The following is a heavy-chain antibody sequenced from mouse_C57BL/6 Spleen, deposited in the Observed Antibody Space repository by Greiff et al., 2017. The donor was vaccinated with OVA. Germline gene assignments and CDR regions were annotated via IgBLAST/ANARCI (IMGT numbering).Heavy chain of an antibody. CDR3: AREAYYGSSPYYAMDY. V-gene: IGHV1-61*01. CDR1: GYTFTSYW. D-gene: IGHD1-1*01. Sequence: QVQLQQPGAELVRPGSSVKLSCKASGYTFTSYWMDWVKQRPGQGLEWIGNIYPSDSETHYNQKFKDKATLTVDKSSSTAYMQLSSLTSEDSAVYYCAREAYYGSSPYYAMDYWGQGTSVTVSS. J-gene: IGHJ4*01. CDR2: IYPSDSET.